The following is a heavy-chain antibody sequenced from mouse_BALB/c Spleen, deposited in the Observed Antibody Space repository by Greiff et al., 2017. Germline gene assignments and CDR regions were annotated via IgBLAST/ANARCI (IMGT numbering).Heavy chain of an antibody. V-gene: IGHV3-2*02. CDR3: GGGVGYFDY. CDR2: ISYSGST. Sequence: EVKLQESGPGLVKPSQSLSLTCTVSGYSFTSYYAWNWIRQFPGNKLEWMGYISYSGSTSYNPSFKSRITITRDTSKNQFFLQLNSVTTEDSATYYCGGGVGYFDYWGQGTTLTVSA. J-gene: IGHJ2*01. CDR1: GYSFTSYYA.